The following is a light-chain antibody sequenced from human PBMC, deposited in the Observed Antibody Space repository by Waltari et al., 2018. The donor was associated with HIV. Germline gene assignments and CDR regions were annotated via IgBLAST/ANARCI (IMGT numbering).Light chain of an antibody. Sequence: QSALTQPASVSGSPGQSLTITCTGTNRNIGFFNLVSWYQQYPGKAPQLIIYGVTSRPPGVSTRFSGSKSGNTASLTISGLQTDDEAEYYCNSYSSDDTVVFGGGTKLTVL. V-gene: IGLV2-14*01. CDR2: GVT. CDR1: NRNIGFFNL. J-gene: IGLJ3*02. CDR3: NSYSSDDTVV.